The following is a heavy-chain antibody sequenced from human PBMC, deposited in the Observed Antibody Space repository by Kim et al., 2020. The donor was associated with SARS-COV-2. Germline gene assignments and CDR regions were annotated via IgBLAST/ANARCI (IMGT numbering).Heavy chain of an antibody. V-gene: IGHV3-15*01. CDR2: IKSKTDGGTT. Sequence: GGSLRLSCAASGFTFSNAWMSWVRQAPGKGLEWVGRIKSKTDGGTTDYAAPVKGRFTISRDDSKNTLYLQMNSLKTEDTAVYYCTTDQDGGLTFRDHPIFGVMQAHPVNSYWGQGTLVTVSS. J-gene: IGHJ4*02. CDR3: TTDQDGGLTFRDHPIFGVMQAHPVNSY. D-gene: IGHD3-3*01. CDR1: GFTFSNAW.